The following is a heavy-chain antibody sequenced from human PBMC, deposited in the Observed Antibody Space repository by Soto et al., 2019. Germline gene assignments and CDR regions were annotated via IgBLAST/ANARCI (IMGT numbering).Heavy chain of an antibody. CDR3: ARAMTTVTTFHY. Sequence: PSETLSLTCAVSGGSISSGGYSWSWIRQPPGKGLECIGYIYHSGSTYYNPSLKSRVTISVDRSKNQFSLKLSSVTAADTAVYYCARAMTTVTTFHYWGQGTLVTVSS. CDR2: IYHSGST. J-gene: IGHJ4*02. CDR1: GGSISSGGYS. D-gene: IGHD4-17*01. V-gene: IGHV4-30-2*01.